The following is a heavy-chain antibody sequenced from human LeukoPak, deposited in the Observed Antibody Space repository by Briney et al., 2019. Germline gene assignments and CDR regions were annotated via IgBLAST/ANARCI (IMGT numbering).Heavy chain of an antibody. V-gene: IGHV4-38-2*02. CDR2: IYHSGST. J-gene: IGHJ4*02. Sequence: PSETLSLTCTVSGYSISSSYYWGWIRQPPGKGLEWIGSIYHSGSTYYNPSLKSRVTISVDTSKNQFSLKLSSVTAADTAVYYCARGYDYGDYGDPFYYWGQGTLVTVSS. D-gene: IGHD4-17*01. CDR3: ARGYDYGDYGDPFYY. CDR1: GYSISSSYY.